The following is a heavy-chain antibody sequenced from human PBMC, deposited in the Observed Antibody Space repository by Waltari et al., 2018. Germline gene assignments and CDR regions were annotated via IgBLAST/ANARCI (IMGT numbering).Heavy chain of an antibody. CDR1: GFGFVSYS. Sequence: EVQLVESGGGLVKPGGSLRLSCGASGFGFVSYSMNWVRQAPGKGLEWVSSISSSTTYIHDADSVKGRFTISRDNAKNSLYLQMNSRRVEDTAVYYCVSGGWGFYFDYWGQGTVVTVSS. J-gene: IGHJ4*02. CDR3: VSGGWGFYFDY. CDR2: ISSSTTYI. D-gene: IGHD7-27*01. V-gene: IGHV3-21*01.